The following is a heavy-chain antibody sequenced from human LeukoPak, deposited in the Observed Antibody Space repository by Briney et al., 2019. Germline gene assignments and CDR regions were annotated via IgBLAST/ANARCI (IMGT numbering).Heavy chain of an antibody. D-gene: IGHD3-22*01. J-gene: IGHJ4*02. V-gene: IGHV4-4*02. CDR3: AGLVGRYSSGLYYYYFDY. Sequence: SETLSLTCTVSGDSINSLDLWSWVRQPPGKGMEWIGEMYLSGTTHSNPSVKSRVTIPIDKSKNQFFLNLSSVTAADTAVYYCAGLVGRYSSGLYYYYFDYWGQGTLVTVSS. CDR1: GDSINSLDL. CDR2: MYLSGTT.